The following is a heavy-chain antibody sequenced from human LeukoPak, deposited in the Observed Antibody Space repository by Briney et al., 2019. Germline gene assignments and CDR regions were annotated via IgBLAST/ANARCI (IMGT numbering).Heavy chain of an antibody. CDR2: IKQDGSGK. CDR1: GFTFSNHG. D-gene: IGHD6-13*01. CDR3: ARGGSSWYYY. J-gene: IGHJ4*02. Sequence: PGGSLRLSCAASGFTFSNHGMSWVRQAPGKGLEWEANIKQDGSGKYYVDSVKGRFTISRDNAKNSLYLQMNSLRAEDTAVYYCARGGSSWYYYWGQGTLVTVSS. V-gene: IGHV3-7*05.